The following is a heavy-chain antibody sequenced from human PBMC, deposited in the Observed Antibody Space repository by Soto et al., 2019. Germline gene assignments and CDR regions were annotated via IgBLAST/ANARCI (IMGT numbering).Heavy chain of an antibody. CDR2: IIPIFGTA. V-gene: IGHV1-69*12. Sequence: QVQLVQSGAEVKKPGASVKVSCKNSGGTFSSYAISWVRQAPGQVLEWMGGIIPIFGTANYAQKCQVRVTITADESTSTDYMELSSLRSDDTAVYYCARAAGGGSRWWLFDYWGQGTLVTVSS. CDR1: GGTFSSYA. J-gene: IGHJ4*02. CDR3: ARAAGGGSRWWLFDY. D-gene: IGHD2-15*01.